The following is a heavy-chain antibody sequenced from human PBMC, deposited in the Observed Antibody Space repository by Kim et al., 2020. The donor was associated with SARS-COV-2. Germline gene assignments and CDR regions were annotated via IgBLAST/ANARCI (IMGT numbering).Heavy chain of an antibody. CDR1: GGSVSSGSYY. Sequence: SETLSLTCTVSGGSVSSGSYYWSWIRQPPGKGLEWIGYIYYSGGTNYNPSLKSRVTISVDTSKNQFSLKLSSVTAADTAVYYCARDDYGGNSFDPWGQGTLVTVSS. J-gene: IGHJ5*02. V-gene: IGHV4-61*01. CDR2: IYYSGGT. CDR3: ARDDYGGNSFDP. D-gene: IGHD4-17*01.